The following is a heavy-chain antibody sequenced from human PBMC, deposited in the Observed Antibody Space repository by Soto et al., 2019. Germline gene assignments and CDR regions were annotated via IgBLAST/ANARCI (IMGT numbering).Heavy chain of an antibody. CDR2: IIPIFGTA. CDR1: GGTFRSYP. CDR3: ARGHGEYYYDSSGPTLGFDY. V-gene: IGHV1-69*13. Sequence: GASVKVSCKASGGTFRSYPISWVRQAPGQGLEWMGGIIPIFGTANYAQKFQGRVTITADESTSTAYMELSSLRSEDTAVYYCARGHGEYYYDSSGPTLGFDYWGQGTLVTVSS. D-gene: IGHD3-22*01. J-gene: IGHJ4*02.